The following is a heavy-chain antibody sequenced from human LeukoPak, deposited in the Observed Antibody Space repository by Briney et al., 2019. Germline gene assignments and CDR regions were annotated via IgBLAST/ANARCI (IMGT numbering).Heavy chain of an antibody. D-gene: IGHD4-23*01. CDR3: ARMGENGGYTTTFDY. J-gene: IGHJ4*02. V-gene: IGHV4-39*01. CDR2: IYYSGST. Sequence: PPETLSLTCTVAGGSLSSSSYYWGWIREPPGKGLEWIGRIYYSGSTYYNPSLKTRVTISVDTSKNQFSLKLSSVTAADTAVYYCARMGENGGYTTTFDYWGQGTLVTVSS. CDR1: GGSLSSSSYY.